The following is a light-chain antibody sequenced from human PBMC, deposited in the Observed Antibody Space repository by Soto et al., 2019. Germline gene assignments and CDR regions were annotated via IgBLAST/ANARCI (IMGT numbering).Light chain of an antibody. Sequence: QSALTQPASVSGSPGQSITISCTGTSSDIGRYNFVSWYQQHPGRAPKLMIYEVSNRPSGVSDRFSGSKFDNTASLTISGLQAEDEADYFCTSYTASYSPYVFGTGTKLTVL. V-gene: IGLV2-14*01. CDR1: SSDIGRYNF. J-gene: IGLJ1*01. CDR3: TSYTASYSPYV. CDR2: EVS.